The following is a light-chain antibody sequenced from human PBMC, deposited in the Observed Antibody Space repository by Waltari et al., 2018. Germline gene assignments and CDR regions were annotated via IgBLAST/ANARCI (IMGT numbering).Light chain of an antibody. Sequence: GQRVTISCSGSTSNIGSNTVNWYQHLPGTAPKLLIYSNIQRPSGVPDRFSGSKSGTSASLAISGLQSEDEADYYCATWDDSLKGPVFGGGTKLTVL. CDR1: TSNIGSNT. V-gene: IGLV1-44*01. CDR2: SNI. J-gene: IGLJ3*02. CDR3: ATWDDSLKGPV.